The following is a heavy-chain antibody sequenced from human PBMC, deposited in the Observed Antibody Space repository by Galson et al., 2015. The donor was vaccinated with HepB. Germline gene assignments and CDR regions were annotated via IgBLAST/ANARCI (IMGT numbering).Heavy chain of an antibody. Sequence: SLRLSCAASGFTFSSYSMNWVRQAPGKGLEWDSSISSSSSYIYYADSVKGRFTISRDNAKNSLYLQMNSLRAEDTAVYYCARERGSGYYPWGQGTLVTVSS. J-gene: IGHJ5*02. D-gene: IGHD3-3*01. CDR1: GFTFSSYS. CDR2: ISSSSSYI. V-gene: IGHV3-21*01. CDR3: ARERGSGYYP.